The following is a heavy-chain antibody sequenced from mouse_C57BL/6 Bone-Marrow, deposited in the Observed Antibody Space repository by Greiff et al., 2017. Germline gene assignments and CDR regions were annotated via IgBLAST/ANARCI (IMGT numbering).Heavy chain of an antibody. J-gene: IGHJ4*01. V-gene: IGHV5-4*03. D-gene: IGHD2-2*01. Sequence: EVMLVESGGGLVKPGGSLKLSCAASGFTFSSYAMSWVRQTPEKRLEWVATISDGGSYTYYPANVKGRFTISRDNAKNNLYLQMSHLKSEDTAMYYCARGVWLRDAMDYWGQGTSVTGSS. CDR3: ARGVWLRDAMDY. CDR2: ISDGGSYT. CDR1: GFTFSSYA.